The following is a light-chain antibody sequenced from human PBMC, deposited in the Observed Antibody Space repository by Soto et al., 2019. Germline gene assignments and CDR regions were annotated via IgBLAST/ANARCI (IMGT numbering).Light chain of an antibody. Sequence: EIVMTQSPGTLSLSPGERATLSCRASQSVSSSYLAWYQQKPGQAPRLLIYGASSRATGIPDRYSGSVSGTDGTLTISRLGKEDGAVYYCQQYGSTTITFGQGTRLEIK. CDR3: QQYGSTTIT. CDR2: GAS. CDR1: QSVSSSY. J-gene: IGKJ5*01. V-gene: IGKV3-20*01.